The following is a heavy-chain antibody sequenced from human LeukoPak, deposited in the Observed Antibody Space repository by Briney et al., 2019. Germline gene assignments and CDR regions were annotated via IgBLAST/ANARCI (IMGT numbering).Heavy chain of an antibody. D-gene: IGHD5-24*01. V-gene: IGHV3-23*01. CDR2: ISGSSGLT. Sequence: GGSLRLSCAASGFTFSNYAMSWVRQAPGRGLEWVSAISGSSGLTYYADSVKGRFTISRDNSKNTLFLQMNSLRAEDTAVYYCAKKRDAFDIWGQGTVVTVSS. CDR3: AKKRDAFDI. CDR1: GFTFSNYA. J-gene: IGHJ3*02.